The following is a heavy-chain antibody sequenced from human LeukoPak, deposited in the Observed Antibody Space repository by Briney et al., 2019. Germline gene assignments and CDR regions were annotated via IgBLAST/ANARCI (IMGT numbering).Heavy chain of an antibody. V-gene: IGHV4-38-2*02. CDR1: GYPISSDYY. Sequence: SETLSLTCTVSGYPISSDYYWGWIRQPPGKGLEWIGSIYHSGSTYYNPSLKSRVTISVDTSKNQFSLKLSSVTAADTAVYYCARADYSSTWSHDYYYMDVWGKGTTVTVSS. J-gene: IGHJ6*03. CDR3: ARADYSSTWSHDYYYMDV. D-gene: IGHD6-13*01. CDR2: IYHSGST.